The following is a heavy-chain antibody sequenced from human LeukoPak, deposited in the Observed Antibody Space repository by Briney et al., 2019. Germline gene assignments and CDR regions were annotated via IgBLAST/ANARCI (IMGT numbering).Heavy chain of an antibody. Sequence: SETLSLTCAVYGGSFSGYYWSWIRQPPGKGLEWIGEINHSGSTKYNPSLKSRVTISRDTSKNQFSLKVSSVTVADTAVYYCARDNEASGSGRKFDYWGQGTLVTVPS. CDR1: GGSFSGYY. CDR3: ARDNEASGSGRKFDY. CDR2: INHSGST. V-gene: IGHV4-34*01. D-gene: IGHD3-10*01. J-gene: IGHJ4*02.